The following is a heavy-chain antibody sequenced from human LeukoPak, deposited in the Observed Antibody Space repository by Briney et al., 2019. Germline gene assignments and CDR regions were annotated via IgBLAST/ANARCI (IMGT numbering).Heavy chain of an antibody. D-gene: IGHD3-10*01. CDR2: ISSSGSTM. J-gene: IGHJ4*02. V-gene: IGHV3-11*04. CDR1: GFTFSDYY. CDR3: ARGMRLVRGLMFDY. Sequence: PGGSLRLSCAASGFTFSDYYMSWVRQAPGTGLEWISYISSSGSTMYYADSVKGHFTTSRDNVKNSLYLQMNSLRAKDTAVYYCARGMRLVRGLMFDYWGQGTLVTVSS.